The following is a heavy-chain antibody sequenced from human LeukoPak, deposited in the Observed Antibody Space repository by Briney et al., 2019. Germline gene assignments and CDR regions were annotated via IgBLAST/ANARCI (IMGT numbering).Heavy chain of an antibody. CDR3: TRLRRWYNAFDI. CDR1: GFTFSTYT. J-gene: IGHJ3*02. CDR2: ITSINSYM. Sequence: GGSLRLSCAASGFTFSTYTMNWVRQAPGKGLEWVSCITSINSYMYYADSVKGRFTISRDNAKNSLYLQMNSLRAEDTAVYYCTRLRRWYNAFDIWGQGTMVTVSS. V-gene: IGHV3-21*01. D-gene: IGHD4-23*01.